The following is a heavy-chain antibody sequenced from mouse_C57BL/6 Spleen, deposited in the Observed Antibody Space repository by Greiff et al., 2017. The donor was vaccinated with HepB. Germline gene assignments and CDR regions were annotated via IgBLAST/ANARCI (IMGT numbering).Heavy chain of an antibody. J-gene: IGHJ3*01. CDR3: AIRYGSSLAWFAY. V-gene: IGHV1-50*01. CDR1: GYTFTSYW. CDR2: IDPSDSYT. D-gene: IGHD1-1*01. Sequence: QVQLQQSGAELVKPGASVKLSCKASGYTFTSYWMQWVKQRPGQGLEWIGEIDPSDSYTNYNQKFKGKATLTVDKSSSTAYMQLSSLTSEDSAVYYCAIRYGSSLAWFAYWGQGTLVTVSA.